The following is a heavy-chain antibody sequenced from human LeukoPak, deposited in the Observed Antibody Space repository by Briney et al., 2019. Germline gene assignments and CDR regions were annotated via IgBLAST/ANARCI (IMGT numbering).Heavy chain of an antibody. D-gene: IGHD3-10*01. CDR3: ARDREGDYGSGSYTPLDY. Sequence: GGSLRLSCAASGFTFSSYWMHWVRQAPGKGLVWVSRINSDGSSTSYADSVKGRFTISRDNAKNTLYLQMNSLRAEDTAVYYCARDREGDYGSGSYTPLDYWGQGTLVTVSS. J-gene: IGHJ4*02. CDR2: INSDGSST. V-gene: IGHV3-74*01. CDR1: GFTFSSYW.